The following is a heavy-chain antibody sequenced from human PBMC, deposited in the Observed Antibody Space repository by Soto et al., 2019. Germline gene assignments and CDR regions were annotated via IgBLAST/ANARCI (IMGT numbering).Heavy chain of an antibody. CDR1: VGTVSSYA. V-gene: IGHV1-69*01. Sequence: QGQLVQSGAEVKKPGSAVKGSCKASVGTVSSYAISWVRHAPGQGLEWMGGIIPIFGTANYAQKFQGRVTITADESTSTAYMELSSLRSEDTAVYYCAVTGTTGYWGQGTLVTVSS. D-gene: IGHD1-7*01. J-gene: IGHJ4*02. CDR3: AVTGTTGY. CDR2: IIPIFGTA.